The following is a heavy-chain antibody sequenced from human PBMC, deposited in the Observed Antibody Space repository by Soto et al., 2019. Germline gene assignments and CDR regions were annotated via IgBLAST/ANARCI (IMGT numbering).Heavy chain of an antibody. J-gene: IGHJ5*02. CDR3: VRRHVSATGIDWFDP. CDR2: INAANGDT. V-gene: IGHV1-3*01. CDR1: GYTFTSYG. D-gene: IGHD6-13*01. Sequence: ASVKVSCKASGYTFTSYGIHWVRQAPGQRLEWMGWINAANGDTKYSPKFQGRVTITRDTSASTAYMELSSLRSEDTAVYYCVRRHVSATGIDWFDPWGQGTRVTVS.